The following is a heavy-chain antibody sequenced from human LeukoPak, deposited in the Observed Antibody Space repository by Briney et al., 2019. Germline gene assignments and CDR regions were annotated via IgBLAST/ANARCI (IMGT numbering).Heavy chain of an antibody. CDR1: GYTFTGYY. J-gene: IGHJ4*02. CDR3: AAQYISSAFHFDY. Sequence: ASVKVSCKASGYTFTGYYMHWVRQAPGQGLEWMGWISPSSGDTNYAQKFQDRVTMTRDTSISTAHMELARLTSDDTAVYYCAAQYISSAFHFDYWGQGSLVTVSS. V-gene: IGHV1-2*02. D-gene: IGHD6-13*01. CDR2: ISPSSGDT.